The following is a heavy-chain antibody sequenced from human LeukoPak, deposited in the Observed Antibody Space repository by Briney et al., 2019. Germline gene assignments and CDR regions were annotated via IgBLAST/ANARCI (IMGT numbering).Heavy chain of an antibody. CDR3: AKEDAVSGGYFDY. CDR2: LVGSGDAT. D-gene: IGHD3-16*01. J-gene: IGHJ4*02. Sequence: PGGSLRLSCVTSGFTFRSYGMGWVRQAPGKGLEWVSALVGSGDATYYADSVKGRFTISRDNSKNPQYRQMNSLRVEDTGVYFCAKEDAVSGGYFDYWGQGTLVTVSS. CDR1: GFTFRSYG. V-gene: IGHV3-23*01.